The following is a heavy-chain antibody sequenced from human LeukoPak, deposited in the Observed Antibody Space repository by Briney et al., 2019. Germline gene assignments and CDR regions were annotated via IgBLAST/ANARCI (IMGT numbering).Heavy chain of an antibody. CDR1: GFTFSTYG. CDR3: AKDSSPSGYGSGWPFDY. J-gene: IGHJ4*02. CDR2: IRYDGSNI. D-gene: IGHD5-12*01. V-gene: IGHV3-30*02. Sequence: GGSLRLSCAASGFTFSTYGMHWVRQAPGKGLEWVAFIRYDGSNIYYADSVKGRFTISRDNSKNTLYLQMNSLRTEDTAVYYCAKDSSPSGYGSGWPFDYWGQGTLATVSS.